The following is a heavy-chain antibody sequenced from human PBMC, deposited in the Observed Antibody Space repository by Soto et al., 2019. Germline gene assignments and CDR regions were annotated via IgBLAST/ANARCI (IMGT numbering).Heavy chain of an antibody. CDR2: ITPYNGNT. CDR1: AYTFTNYD. Sequence: SVKVSYKTSAYTFTNYDVTWVRQAPGRGLEWMGWITPYNGNTHYAPHLQGRITLATDTSTNTAYLDLTNLTSDDTAMYYCARVVPGAVPWFDSWGLGNPVTVSS. V-gene: IGHV1-18*04. CDR3: ARVVPGAVPWFDS. J-gene: IGHJ5*01. D-gene: IGHD3-10*02.